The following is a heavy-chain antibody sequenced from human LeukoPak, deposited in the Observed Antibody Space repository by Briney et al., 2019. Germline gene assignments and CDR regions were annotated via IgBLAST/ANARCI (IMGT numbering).Heavy chain of an antibody. V-gene: IGHV1-2*06. J-gene: IGHJ3*02. Sequence: ASVKVSCKASGYTFTGYYMHWVRQAPGQGLEWMGRINPNSGGTNYAQKFQGRVTITRDKDIRKAYMEMSRLRSDDTAVYYCARATPNDYAPYTDAFDIWGQGTMVTVSS. CDR2: INPNSGGT. D-gene: IGHD2-2*01. CDR3: ARATPNDYAPYTDAFDI. CDR1: GYTFTGYY.